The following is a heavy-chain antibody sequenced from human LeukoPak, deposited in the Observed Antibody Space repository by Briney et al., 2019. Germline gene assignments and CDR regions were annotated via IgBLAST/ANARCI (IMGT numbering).Heavy chain of an antibody. CDR2: ISWNSGSI. V-gene: IGHV3-9*01. Sequence: GRSLRLSCAASGFTFDDYAMHWVRQAPGKGLEWVSGISWNSGSIGYADSVKGRFTISRDNAKNSLYLQMNSLRAEDTALYYCARTPVGATGYYYYYGMDVWGQGTTVTVSS. CDR3: ARTPVGATGYYYYYGMDV. CDR1: GFTFDDYA. J-gene: IGHJ6*02. D-gene: IGHD1-26*01.